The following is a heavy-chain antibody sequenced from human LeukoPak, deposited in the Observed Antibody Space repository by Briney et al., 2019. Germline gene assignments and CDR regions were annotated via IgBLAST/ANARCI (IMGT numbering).Heavy chain of an antibody. CDR2: INPNGGTT. Sequence: ASVKVSCKASGYTFISHWMHWVRQAPGQGLEWMGIINPNGGTTVYAQKFQGRAIMTRDMSTSTVYMELSSLRSEDTAVYYCARDSSRSATWWFDPWGQGTLVTVSS. CDR1: GYTFISHW. D-gene: IGHD6-6*01. CDR3: ARDSSRSATWWFDP. J-gene: IGHJ5*02. V-gene: IGHV1-46*01.